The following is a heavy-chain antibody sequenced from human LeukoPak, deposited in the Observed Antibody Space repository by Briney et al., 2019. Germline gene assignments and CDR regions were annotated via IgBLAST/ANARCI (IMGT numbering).Heavy chain of an antibody. V-gene: IGHV4-59*02. CDR3: ARVLDDGYSDF. J-gene: IGHJ4*02. Sequence: PSETLSLTCTVSGGSVSGYYWSWTRQPPGKGLEWIGYIRYSGTTRYNPSLNSRVTISVDTSKNQFSLKLNSVTAADTAVYYCARVLDDGYSDFWGQGTLVTVSS. CDR2: IRYSGTT. D-gene: IGHD3-22*01. CDR1: GGSVSGYY.